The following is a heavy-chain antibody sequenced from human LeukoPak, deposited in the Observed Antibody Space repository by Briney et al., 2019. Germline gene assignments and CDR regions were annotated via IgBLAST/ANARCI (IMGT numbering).Heavy chain of an antibody. V-gene: IGHV1-2*02. CDR2: INPNSGGT. Sequence: ASVKVSCKASGYTFTGYYMHWVRQAPGQGLEWMGWINPNSGGTNYAQEFQGRVTMTRDTSISTAYMELSRLRSDDTAVYYCARVDIVATITFDYWGQGTLVTVSS. D-gene: IGHD5-12*01. CDR3: ARVDIVATITFDY. J-gene: IGHJ4*02. CDR1: GYTFTGYY.